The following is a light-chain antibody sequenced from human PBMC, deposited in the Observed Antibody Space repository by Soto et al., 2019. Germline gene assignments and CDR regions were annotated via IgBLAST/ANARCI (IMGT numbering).Light chain of an antibody. CDR1: NSNIGNNY. CDR3: GTWDGSLSAVV. V-gene: IGLV1-51*01. J-gene: IGLJ2*01. CDR2: DNN. Sequence: QSVLTQPPSLSAAPGQKVTISCSGSNSNIGNNYVSWYQQLPGTAPKLLIYDNNERPSGIPGRFSGSKSGTSATLGITGLQTGDEADYYCGTWDGSLSAVVFGGGTKLTVL.